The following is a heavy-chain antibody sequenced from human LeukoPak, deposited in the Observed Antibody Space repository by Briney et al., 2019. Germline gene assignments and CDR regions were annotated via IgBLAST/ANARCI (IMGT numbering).Heavy chain of an antibody. D-gene: IGHD3-10*01. Sequence: GGSLRLSCAASEFSVGSNYMTWVRQAPGKGLEWVSLIYSGGSTYYADSVKGRFTISRDNAKNSLYLQMNSLRAEDTAVYYCARNMVRGYEDAFDIWGQGTMVTVSS. CDR2: IYSGGST. CDR3: ARNMVRGYEDAFDI. CDR1: EFSVGSNY. J-gene: IGHJ3*02. V-gene: IGHV3-66*01.